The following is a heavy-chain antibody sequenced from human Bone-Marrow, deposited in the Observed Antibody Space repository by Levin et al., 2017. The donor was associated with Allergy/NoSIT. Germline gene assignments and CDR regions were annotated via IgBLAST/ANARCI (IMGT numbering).Heavy chain of an antibody. V-gene: IGHV3-49*03. CDR1: GFTFGDYA. J-gene: IGHJ6*02. D-gene: IGHD5-12*01. Sequence: SGGSLRLSCTTSGFTFGDYAIIWFRQAPGKGLEWVSFIRGKAFGGTREYAASVKGRFTISRDESKSAAYLQMNSLKTEDTAVYFCSRTCGGLATTSCDYYGMDVWGQGTTVTVSS. CDR3: SRTCGGLATTSCDYYGMDV. CDR2: IRGKAFGGTR.